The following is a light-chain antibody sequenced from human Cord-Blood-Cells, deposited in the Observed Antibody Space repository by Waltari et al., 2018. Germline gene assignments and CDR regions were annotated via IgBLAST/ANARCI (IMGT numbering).Light chain of an antibody. CDR2: EVS. V-gene: IGLV2-8*01. CDR3: SAYAGSNKV. Sequence: QSALPQPPSASGSPGQSVTISCPGTSSDVGGYNYVSWYQQHPGKAPKLMIYEVSKRPSGVPDRFSGSKAGNTASLTVSGLQAEDEADYYCSAYAGSNKVFGGGTKLTVL. CDR1: SSDVGGYNY. J-gene: IGLJ2*01.